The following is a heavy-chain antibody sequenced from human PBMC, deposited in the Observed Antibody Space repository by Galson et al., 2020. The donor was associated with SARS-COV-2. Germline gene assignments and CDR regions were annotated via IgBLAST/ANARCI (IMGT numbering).Heavy chain of an antibody. V-gene: IGHV4-39*01. CDR2: IYYSGST. J-gene: IGHJ4*02. CDR1: GGSISSSSYY. Sequence: SETLSLTCTVSGGSISSSSYYWGWIRQPPGKGLEWIGSIYYSGSTYYNPSLKSRVPISVDTSKNQFSLKLSSVTAADTAVYYCARHISDYYVSSGYYSVNYFDYWGQGALVTVSS. CDR3: ARHISDYYVSSGYYSVNYFDY. D-gene: IGHD3-22*01.